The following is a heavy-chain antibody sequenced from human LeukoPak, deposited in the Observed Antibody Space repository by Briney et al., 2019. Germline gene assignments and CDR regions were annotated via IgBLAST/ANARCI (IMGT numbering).Heavy chain of an antibody. D-gene: IGHD3-10*01. CDR3: AKEQTSSGYFDY. J-gene: IGHJ4*02. V-gene: IGHV3-23*01. Sequence: GGSLRRSCAASGFTFNNYAMSWVRQAPGKGLEWVAAISGNGGRTYYTDSVKGRFTISRDNPKNTLYLLMNSLSAEDTALYYCAKEQTSSGYFDYWGQGTLVTVSS. CDR2: ISGNGGRT. CDR1: GFTFNNYA.